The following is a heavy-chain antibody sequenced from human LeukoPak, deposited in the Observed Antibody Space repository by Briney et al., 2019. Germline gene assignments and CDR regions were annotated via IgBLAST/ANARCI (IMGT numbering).Heavy chain of an antibody. D-gene: IGHD3-9*01. CDR1: GYTFTSYD. J-gene: IGHJ5*02. CDR2: MNPNSGNT. Sequence: ASVKVSCKASGYTFTSYDINWVRQATGQGLEWMGWMNPNSGNTGYAQKFQGRVTMTRNTSISTAYMELSSLRSEDTAVYYCARGLELRYFDWFRGGDWFDPWGQGTLVTVSS. V-gene: IGHV1-8*01. CDR3: ARGLELRYFDWFRGGDWFDP.